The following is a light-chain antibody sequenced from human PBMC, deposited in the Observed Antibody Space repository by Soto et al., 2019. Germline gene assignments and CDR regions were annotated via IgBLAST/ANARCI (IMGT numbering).Light chain of an antibody. Sequence: DVVLTQSPLSLPVTLGQPASISCRSTQSLVYSDGNIYLNWFQQRPGQSPRRIIYKDSNRDSGVPDRFSGTGSGTDFTLKISRVEAEDVGVYYCMQGTHWPPITFGQGTRLEIK. CDR1: QSLVYSDGNIY. V-gene: IGKV2-30*01. CDR3: MQGTHWPPIT. CDR2: KDS. J-gene: IGKJ5*01.